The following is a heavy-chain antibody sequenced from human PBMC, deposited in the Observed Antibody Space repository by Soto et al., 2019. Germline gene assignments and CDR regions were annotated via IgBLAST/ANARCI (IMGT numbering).Heavy chain of an antibody. Sequence: LVESGGGLVQPGGSLRLSCAASGFTVSNNYMSWVRQAPGKGLEWVSLIYSGGSTHYADSVKGRFTISRDNSKNTLYLQMSSLRVEDTAVYYCAGYSHKGDWVQGTLVTVSS. CDR1: GFTVSNNY. V-gene: IGHV3-66*01. CDR3: AGYSHKGD. D-gene: IGHD1-26*01. J-gene: IGHJ4*02. CDR2: IYSGGST.